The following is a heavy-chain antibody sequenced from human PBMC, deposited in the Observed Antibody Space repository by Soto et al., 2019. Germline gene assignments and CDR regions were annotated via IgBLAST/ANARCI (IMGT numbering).Heavy chain of an antibody. CDR2: IYDDGSA. J-gene: IGHJ5*02. Sequence: SETLSLTCTVSGGSISISYWRWMRHPPGKGLEWLAYIYDDGSANYNPSLKSRATISLDMSKNQFSLKLTSVTAADTAVCYCARDKYCSGGSCRKNWFDPWGQGTLVTVSS. CDR1: GGSISISY. V-gene: IGHV4-59*01. D-gene: IGHD2-15*01. CDR3: ARDKYCSGGSCRKNWFDP.